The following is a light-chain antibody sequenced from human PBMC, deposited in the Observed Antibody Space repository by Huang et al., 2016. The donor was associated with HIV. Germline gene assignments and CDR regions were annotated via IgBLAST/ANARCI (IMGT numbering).Light chain of an antibody. CDR1: QSLVHDNGYSY. CDR3: MQSLQSLT. CDR2: IAS. J-gene: IGKJ4*01. V-gene: IGKV2-28*01. Sequence: DIVMTQSPLFLPVTPGEPASISCRSSQSLVHDNGYSYLDWYLQKPGQSPQVLIYIASVRATGIPDRFSGGGSGTNVTLEINRVDAEDVGTYYCMQSLQSLTFGGGTRLEIK.